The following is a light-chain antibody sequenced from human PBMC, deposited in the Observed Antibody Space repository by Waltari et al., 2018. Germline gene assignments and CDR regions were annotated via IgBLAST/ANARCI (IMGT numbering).Light chain of an antibody. CDR1: QSVLYSSNNKNY. CDR3: QQYYSTPRT. J-gene: IGKJ1*01. V-gene: IGKV4-1*01. Sequence: DIVMTQSPDSLAVSLGERATINCKSSQSVLYSSNNKNYLAWYQQKPGQPPKLPIYWAATREYGVPERFSGGGSGTDFTLTISSLQAEDVAVYYCQQYYSTPRTFGQGTKVEIK. CDR2: WAA.